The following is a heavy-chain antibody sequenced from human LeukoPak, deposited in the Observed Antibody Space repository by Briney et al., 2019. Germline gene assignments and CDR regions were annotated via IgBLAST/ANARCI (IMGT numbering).Heavy chain of an antibody. D-gene: IGHD2-15*01. V-gene: IGHV5-51*01. J-gene: IGHJ5*02. Sequence: GESLKISCKGSGYRFTSYWIGWVRQMPGKGLEWMRIIYPGDSDTRYSPSFQGQVTISADKSISTAYLQWSSLKASDTAMYYCARTNARYCSGGSCYFIRFDPWGQGTLVTVSS. CDR1: GYRFTSYW. CDR2: IYPGDSDT. CDR3: ARTNARYCSGGSCYFIRFDP.